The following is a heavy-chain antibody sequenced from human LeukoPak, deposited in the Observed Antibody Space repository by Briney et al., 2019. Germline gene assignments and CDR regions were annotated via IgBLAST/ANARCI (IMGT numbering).Heavy chain of an antibody. V-gene: IGHV3-30-3*01. D-gene: IGHD6-13*01. CDR1: GFTFSSYA. J-gene: IGHJ4*02. CDR2: ISYDGSNK. CDR3: ARSRSIAAAGQDGFDY. Sequence: GGSLRLSCAASGFTFSSYAMHWVRQAPGKGLEWVAVISYDGSNKYYADSVKGRFTISRDNSKNTLYLQMNSLRAEDTAVYYCARSRSIAAAGQDGFDYWGQGTLVTVSS.